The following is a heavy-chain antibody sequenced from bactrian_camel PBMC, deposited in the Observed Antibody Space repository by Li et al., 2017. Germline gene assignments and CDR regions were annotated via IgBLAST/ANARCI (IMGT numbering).Heavy chain of an antibody. Sequence: HVQLVESGGGSVEAGGSLRLSCAVSGFPHWPTCMAWFRQVPGKEREGVATVHLGSVTLYADSVKGRFTISQDNAKNTVTVHLQMSSLKPEDSATYWCAARAYPYPKACGGSWDRARSYFTSWGQGTQVTVS. CDR1: GFPHWPTC. CDR2: VHLGSVT. V-gene: IGHV3S55*01. CDR3: AARAYPYPKACGGSWDRARSYFTS. D-gene: IGHD2*01. J-gene: IGHJ6*01.